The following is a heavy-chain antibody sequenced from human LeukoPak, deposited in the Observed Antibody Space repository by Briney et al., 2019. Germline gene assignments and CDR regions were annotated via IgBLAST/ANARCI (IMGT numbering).Heavy chain of an antibody. CDR1: GGSISSYY. CDR3: ARDRIVVVPAAPGAHHYYYGMDV. D-gene: IGHD2-2*01. CDR2: IYYSGST. Sequence: SETLSLTCTVSGGSISSYYWSWIRQPPGKGLEWIGYIYYSGSTNYNPSLKSRVTISVDTSKNQFSLKLSSVTAADTAVYYCARDRIVVVPAAPGAHHYYYGMDVWGQGTTVTISS. V-gene: IGHV4-59*01. J-gene: IGHJ6*02.